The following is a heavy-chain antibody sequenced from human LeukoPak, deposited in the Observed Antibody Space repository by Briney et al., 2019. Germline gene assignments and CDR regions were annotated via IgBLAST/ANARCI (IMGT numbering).Heavy chain of an antibody. Sequence: SETLSLTCAVYGGSFSGYYWSWIRQPPGKGLEWIGEINHSGSTNYNPSLKGRVTISVDTSKNQFSLKLSSVTAADTAVYYCARGSPYYDFWSGLRGASYIDYWGQGTLVTVSS. CDR2: INHSGST. V-gene: IGHV4-34*01. J-gene: IGHJ4*02. CDR3: ARGSPYYDFWSGLRGASYIDY. D-gene: IGHD3-3*01. CDR1: GGSFSGYY.